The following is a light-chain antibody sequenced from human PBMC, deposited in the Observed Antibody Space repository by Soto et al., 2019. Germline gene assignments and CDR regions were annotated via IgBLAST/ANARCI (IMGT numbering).Light chain of an antibody. CDR2: DAS. CDR1: QSIGSA. CDR3: QQYADRPRT. Sequence: DIVLTQSPATLSVSPGDRATLSCRASQSIGSAVAWSHQRSGQAPRLLIFDASIRVPTTPARFSGSVSGTEFTLTISSLESEDFAVYFCQQYADRPRTFGQGTKVDNK. J-gene: IGKJ1*01. V-gene: IGKV3-15*01.